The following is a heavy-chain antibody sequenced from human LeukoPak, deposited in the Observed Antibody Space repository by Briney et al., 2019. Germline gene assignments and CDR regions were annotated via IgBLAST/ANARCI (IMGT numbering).Heavy chain of an antibody. V-gene: IGHV4-59*01. CDR2: IYYSGST. CDR3: ARGVVAAPTNFDY. CDR1: GGSISSYY. J-gene: IGHJ4*02. Sequence: SETLSLTCTVSGGSISSYYWSWIRQPPGKGLEWLGYIYYSGSTNYNPSLKSRVTLSVDTSKNQFSLKLSSVTAADTAVYYCARGVVAAPTNFDYWGQGTLVTVSS. D-gene: IGHD2-15*01.